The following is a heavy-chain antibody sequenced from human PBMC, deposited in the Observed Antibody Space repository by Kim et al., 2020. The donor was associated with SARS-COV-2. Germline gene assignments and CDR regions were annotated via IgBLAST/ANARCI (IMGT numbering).Heavy chain of an antibody. Sequence: GGSLRLSCAASGFTFSSYAMSWVRQAPGKGLEWVSVIYSGGSSTYYADSVKGRFTISRDNSKNTLYLQMNSLRAEDTAVYYCANSNYGDYRGWGQGTLVTVSS. CDR3: ANSNYGDYRG. D-gene: IGHD4-17*01. J-gene: IGHJ4*02. CDR1: GFTFSSYA. CDR2: IYSGGSST. V-gene: IGHV3-23*03.